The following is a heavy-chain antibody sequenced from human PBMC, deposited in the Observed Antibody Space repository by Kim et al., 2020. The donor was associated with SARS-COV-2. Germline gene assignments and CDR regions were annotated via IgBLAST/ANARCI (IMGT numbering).Heavy chain of an antibody. V-gene: IGHV3-9*01. J-gene: IGHJ3*02. CDR1: GFTFDDYA. D-gene: IGHD3-22*01. Sequence: GGSLRLSCAASGFTFDDYAMHWVRQAPGKGLEWVSGISWNSGSIGYAYSVKGRFTISRDNAKNSLYLQMNSLRAEDTALYYCAKDRNYYDSSGGAFDIWGQGTMVTVSS. CDR3: AKDRNYYDSSGGAFDI. CDR2: ISWNSGSI.